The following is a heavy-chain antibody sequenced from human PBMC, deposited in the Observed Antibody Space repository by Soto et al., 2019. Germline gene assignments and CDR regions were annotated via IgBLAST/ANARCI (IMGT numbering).Heavy chain of an antibody. CDR2: IYSGGST. V-gene: IGHV3-66*01. CDR1: GFTVSSNY. CDR3: ARVFTYGSGSYLYYYGMDV. D-gene: IGHD3-10*01. Sequence: GGSLRLSCAASGFTVSSNYMSWVRQAPGKGLEWVSVIYSGGSTYYADSVKGRFTISRDNSKNTLYLQMNSLRAEDMAVYYCARVFTYGSGSYLYYYGMDVWGQGTTVTVSS. J-gene: IGHJ6*02.